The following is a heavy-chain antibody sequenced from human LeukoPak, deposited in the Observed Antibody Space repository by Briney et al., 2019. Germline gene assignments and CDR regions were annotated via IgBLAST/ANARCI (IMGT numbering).Heavy chain of an antibody. V-gene: IGHV4-59*01. CDR1: GGSISSDY. D-gene: IGHD7-27*01. J-gene: IGHJ4*02. Sequence: PSETLSLTCTVSGGSISSDYWSWIRQSPGKGLEWIGYIYYSGTTSYNPSLKSRVTISLDTSKNQFSLKLSSVTAADTAVYYCARGANWGSPDYWGQGTLVTASS. CDR2: IYYSGTT. CDR3: ARGANWGSPDY.